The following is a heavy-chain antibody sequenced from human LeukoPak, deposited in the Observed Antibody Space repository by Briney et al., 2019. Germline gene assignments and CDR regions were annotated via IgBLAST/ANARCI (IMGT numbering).Heavy chain of an antibody. CDR2: ISVNNGNT. J-gene: IGHJ4*02. Sequence: GASVKVSCKASGYAFSFYGINWVRQAPGQGLEWMGFISVNNGNTHYAEKFQGRVTMATDTSTSTAYLEVRSLRSEDTAVYYCARGGPGLRYFDWLLSWGQGTLVTVSS. V-gene: IGHV1-18*01. CDR1: GYAFSFYG. CDR3: ARGGPGLRYFDWLLS. D-gene: IGHD3-9*01.